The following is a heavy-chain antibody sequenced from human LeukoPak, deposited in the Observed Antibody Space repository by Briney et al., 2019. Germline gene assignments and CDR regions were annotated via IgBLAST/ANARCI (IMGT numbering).Heavy chain of an antibody. J-gene: IGHJ6*04. V-gene: IGHV1-69*13. Sequence: SVNVSCKASVGTFSSYAISWVRQAPGQGLEWMGGIIPIFGTANYAQKFQGRVTITADESTSTAYMELSSLRSEDTAVYYCARAPLRADIVVVPAATPYYYYYGMDVWGKGTTVTVSS. CDR2: IIPIFGTA. D-gene: IGHD2-2*01. CDR3: ARAPLRADIVVVPAATPYYYYYGMDV. CDR1: VGTFSSYA.